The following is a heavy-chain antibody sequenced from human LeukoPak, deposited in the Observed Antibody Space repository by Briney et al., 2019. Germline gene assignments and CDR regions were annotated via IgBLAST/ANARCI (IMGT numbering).Heavy chain of an antibody. CDR3: ARQAGGRWLLFPYYYMDV. CDR2: IYYSGST. Sequence: PSETLSLTCTVSGGSISSSSYYWGWIRQPPGKGLEWIGSIYYSGSTYYNPSLKSRVTISVDTSKNQFSLKLSSVTAADTAVYYCARQAGGRWLLFPYYYMDVWGKGTTVTISS. J-gene: IGHJ6*03. CDR1: GGSISSSSYY. V-gene: IGHV4-39*01. D-gene: IGHD3-9*01.